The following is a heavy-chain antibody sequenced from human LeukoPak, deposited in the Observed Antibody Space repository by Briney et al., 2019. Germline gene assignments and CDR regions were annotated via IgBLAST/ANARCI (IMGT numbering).Heavy chain of an antibody. CDR1: GGSISSSSYY. D-gene: IGHD3-3*01. V-gene: IGHV4-39*01. J-gene: IGHJ3*02. CDR2: IYYSGST. Sequence: PSETLSLTCTVSGGSISSSSYYWGWIRQPPGKGLEWIGSIYYSGSTYYNPSLKSRVTISVDTSKNQFSLKLSSVTAADTAVYYCARGRSITIFGVVRIPHAFDIWGQGTMVTVSS. CDR3: ARGRSITIFGVVRIPHAFDI.